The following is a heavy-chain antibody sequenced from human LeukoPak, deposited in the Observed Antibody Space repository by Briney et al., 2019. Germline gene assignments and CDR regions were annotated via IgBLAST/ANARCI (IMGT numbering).Heavy chain of an antibody. Sequence: PGGSLRLSCAASGYTFSYYVMHWVRQAPGKGLEWVAVIWYDGSNKYYADSVKGRFTISRDNSKNTLFLLMYSLRADDTAVYYCARGSRRAAGVLDSRGQGTLVTVSS. CDR2: IWYDGSNK. CDR3: ARGSRRAAGVLDS. D-gene: IGHD6-13*01. V-gene: IGHV3-33*01. CDR1: GYTFSYYV. J-gene: IGHJ4*02.